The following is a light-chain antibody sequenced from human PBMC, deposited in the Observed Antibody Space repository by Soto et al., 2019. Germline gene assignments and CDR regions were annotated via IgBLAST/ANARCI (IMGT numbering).Light chain of an antibody. CDR2: KAS. V-gene: IGKV1-5*03. J-gene: IGKJ1*01. CDR3: QQYSDHWT. Sequence: DIQMTQSPSTLSASVGDRVTITCRASQTINSWLAWYQQKPGKAPKLLIFKASSLQSGVPSRFSGSGYGTEFTLTISSLQPDDVATYYCQQYSDHWTFGQGTKVDVK. CDR1: QTINSW.